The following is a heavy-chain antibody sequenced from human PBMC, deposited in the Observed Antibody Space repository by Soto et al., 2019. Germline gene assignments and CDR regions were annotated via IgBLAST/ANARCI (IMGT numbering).Heavy chain of an antibody. CDR1: GFTFSSYA. CDR2: VSTSGGST. CDR3: ARELKDPYGDSFDAFDI. J-gene: IGHJ3*02. Sequence: PGGSLRLSCAASGFTFSSYAMSWVRQAPGKGLEWVSAVSTSGGSTYYADSVKGRFTISRDNSKNTLYLQMNSLRAEDTAVYYCARELKDPYGDSFDAFDIWGQGTMVTVSS. D-gene: IGHD4-17*01. V-gene: IGHV3-23*01.